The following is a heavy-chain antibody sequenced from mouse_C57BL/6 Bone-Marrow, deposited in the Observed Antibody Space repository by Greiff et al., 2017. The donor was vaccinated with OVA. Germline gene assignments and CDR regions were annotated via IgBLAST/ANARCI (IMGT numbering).Heavy chain of an antibody. V-gene: IGHV1-80*01. Sequence: VQLQQSGAELVKPGASVKISCKASGYAFSSYWMNWVKQRPGKGLEWIGQIYPGDGDTNYNGIFKGKATLTADKSSSTAYMQLSSLTSEDSAVYFCARGDSNPPFAYWGQGTLVTVSA. D-gene: IGHD2-5*01. CDR3: ARGDSNPPFAY. CDR1: GYAFSSYW. J-gene: IGHJ3*01. CDR2: IYPGDGDT.